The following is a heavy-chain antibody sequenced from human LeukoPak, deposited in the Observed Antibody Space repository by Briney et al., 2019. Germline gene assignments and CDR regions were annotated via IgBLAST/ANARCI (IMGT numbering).Heavy chain of an antibody. J-gene: IGHJ4*02. V-gene: IGHV1-69*04. CDR3: ASENPPTWIQLWSYFDY. CDR2: IIPILGIA. D-gene: IGHD5-18*01. CDR1: GGTFSSYA. Sequence: SVKVSCKASGGTFSSYAISWVRQAPGQGLEWMRRIIPILGIANYAQKFQGRVTITADKSTSTAYMELSSLRSEDTAVYYCASENPPTWIQLWSYFDYWGQGTLVTVSS.